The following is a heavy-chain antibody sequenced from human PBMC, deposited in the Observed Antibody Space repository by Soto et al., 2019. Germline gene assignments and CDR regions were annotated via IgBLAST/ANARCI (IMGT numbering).Heavy chain of an antibody. J-gene: IGHJ4*02. V-gene: IGHV3-23*01. CDR1: GFTFSSYA. CDR2: ISGSGGST. CDR3: AKESWNQYYYDSSANDY. D-gene: IGHD3-22*01. Sequence: LRLSCAASGFTFSSYAMSWVRQAPGKGLEWVSAISGSGGSTYYADSVKGRCTISRDNSKNTLYLQMNRLRAEDTAVYYCAKESWNQYYYDSSANDYWGQGTLVTVSS.